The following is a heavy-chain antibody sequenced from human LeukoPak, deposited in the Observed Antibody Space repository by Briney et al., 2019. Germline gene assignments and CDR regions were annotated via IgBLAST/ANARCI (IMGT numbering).Heavy chain of an antibody. CDR3: ARIVSFEVVTSPRAFDI. Sequence: ASVSVSCTASGYTFSSHDINWVRQAPGQGLEWMGGMNPNSGNTAFAKTFQGRATITRDTSISTAYMELSSLRSEDTAVYYCARIVSFEVVTSPRAFDIWGQGTMVTVSS. V-gene: IGHV1-8*01. CDR1: GYTFSSHD. D-gene: IGHD3-3*01. J-gene: IGHJ3*02. CDR2: MNPNSGNT.